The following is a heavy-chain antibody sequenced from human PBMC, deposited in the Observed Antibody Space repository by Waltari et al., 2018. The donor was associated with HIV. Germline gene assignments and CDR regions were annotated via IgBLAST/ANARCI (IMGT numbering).Heavy chain of an antibody. V-gene: IGHV1-69*12. CDR3: ARETQETTGGRIFDF. Sequence: QVQLVQSGAEVKKPGSSVKVSCKASGGSFSSYVISWVRQAPGQGLEWMGGIIPMFGAANYAQNFLSRVKISADESTKTAYMELSGLRSEDTAMYYCARETQETTGGRIFDFWGQGTMVTVSS. CDR2: IIPMFGAA. J-gene: IGHJ4*02. CDR1: GGSFSSYV. D-gene: IGHD4-17*01.